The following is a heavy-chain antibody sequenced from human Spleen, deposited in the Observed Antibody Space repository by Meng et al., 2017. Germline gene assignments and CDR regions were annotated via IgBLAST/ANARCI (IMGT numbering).Heavy chain of an antibody. CDR2: INHSGST. D-gene: IGHD3-22*01. V-gene: IGHV4-34*01. CDR3: ARGYDSKSY. Sequence: QVQLQQWGAGLLKPSDTLSLTGAVNGGSFSGYYWSWYRQPPGKGLEWIGEINHSGSTNYNPSLKSRVTISVDTSKNQFSLKLSSVTAADTAVYYCARGYDSKSYWGQGTLVTVSS. CDR1: GGSFSGYY. J-gene: IGHJ4*02.